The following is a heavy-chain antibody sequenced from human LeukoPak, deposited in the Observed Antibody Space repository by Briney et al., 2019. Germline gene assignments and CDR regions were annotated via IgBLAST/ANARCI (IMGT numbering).Heavy chain of an antibody. D-gene: IGHD4-17*01. CDR3: ARKPSGGYGDYGQLDY. CDR1: GYTFTNYD. V-gene: IGHV1-18*01. Sequence: ASVKVSCKASGYTFTNYDISWVRQAPGQGLAWVGWISAYNGNTNSAQKLQGRVTMTTDTSTSTAYMELRSLRSDDTAVYYCARKPSGGYGDYGQLDYWGQGTLVTVSS. J-gene: IGHJ4*02. CDR2: ISAYNGNT.